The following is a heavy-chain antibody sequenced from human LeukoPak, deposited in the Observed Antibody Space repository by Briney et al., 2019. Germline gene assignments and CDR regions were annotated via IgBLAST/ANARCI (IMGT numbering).Heavy chain of an antibody. CDR3: AKEAGAFDY. J-gene: IGHJ4*02. V-gene: IGHV1-46*01. CDR2: INPSDGST. D-gene: IGHD1-26*01. Sequence: ASVKASCEASGYTFTSNYMDWVRQTPGQGLEWMGVINPSDGSTTYAQKFQGRVTLTRDTSTTTVHMELSSLTSEDTAVYYCAKEAGAFDYWGQRTMVTVSS. CDR1: GYTFTSNY.